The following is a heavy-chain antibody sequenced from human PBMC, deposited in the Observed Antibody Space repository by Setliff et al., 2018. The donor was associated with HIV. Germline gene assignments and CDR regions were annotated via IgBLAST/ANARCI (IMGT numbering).Heavy chain of an antibody. CDR3: AKAPGGLFLSHY. V-gene: IGHV3-23*01. D-gene: IGHD3-10*01. Sequence: GGSLRLSCAASGFTFSTYPMSWVRQAPGKGLEWVSGISGSGGSTYYADSVKGRFTISRDNSKNTLYLKMNSLRVEDTARYYGAKAPGGLFLSHYWGQGTLVTVSS. CDR1: GFTFSTYP. CDR2: ISGSGGST. J-gene: IGHJ4*02.